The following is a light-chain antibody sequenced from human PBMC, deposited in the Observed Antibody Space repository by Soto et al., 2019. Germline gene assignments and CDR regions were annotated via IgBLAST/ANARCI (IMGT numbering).Light chain of an antibody. CDR2: DVS. J-gene: IGKJ4*01. Sequence: EVVLTQSPATLSLSPGERATLSCRASQSVYSYLAWYQQKPGQPPMLLISDVSNRATGIPARSSGSGYGTDFTLTISSLEPEDFAVYYCQHRYDWPFTFGGGTKVEIK. V-gene: IGKV3-11*01. CDR1: QSVYSY. CDR3: QHRYDWPFT.